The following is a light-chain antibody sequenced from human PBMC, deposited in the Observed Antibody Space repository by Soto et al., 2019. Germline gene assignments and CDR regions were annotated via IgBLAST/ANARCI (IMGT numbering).Light chain of an antibody. CDR3: QQRSNWPLIT. V-gene: IGKV3-11*01. J-gene: IGKJ5*01. Sequence: EIVLTQSPATLSLSPGERATRSCRASQSVGSYLAWYQQKPGQAPRLLIHDASNRATGIPARFSGGGSGTDFTLTISSLEPEDFAVYYCQQRSNWPLITFGQGTRLEMK. CDR1: QSVGSY. CDR2: DAS.